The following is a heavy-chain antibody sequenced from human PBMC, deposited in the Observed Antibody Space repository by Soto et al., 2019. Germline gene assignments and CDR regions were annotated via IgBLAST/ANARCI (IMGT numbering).Heavy chain of an antibody. CDR1: GFTFSSYA. CDR3: AKERIAVAGLLDAFDI. Sequence: EVQLLESGGGLVQPGGSLRLSCAASGFTFSSYAMSWVRQAPGKGLEWVSAISGSGGSTYYADSVKGRFTISRDNSKNPLYLQMTSLRAEDTAVYYCAKERIAVAGLLDAFDIWGQGTMVTVAS. D-gene: IGHD6-19*01. CDR2: ISGSGGST. V-gene: IGHV3-23*01. J-gene: IGHJ3*02.